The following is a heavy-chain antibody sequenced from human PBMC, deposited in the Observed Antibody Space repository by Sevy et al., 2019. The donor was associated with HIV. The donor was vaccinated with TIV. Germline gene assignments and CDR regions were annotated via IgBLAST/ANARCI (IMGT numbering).Heavy chain of an antibody. CDR1: GFTFSSYW. V-gene: IGHV3-7*01. Sequence: GGSLRLSCAASGFTFSSYWMSWVRPAPGKGLEWVANVNQDGSEKHYVDSVKGRFTISRDNAKNALYLQMNSLRAEDTAVYYCARASKDFDILTGYYGLHFDYWGQGTLVTVSS. D-gene: IGHD3-9*01. CDR3: ARASKDFDILTGYYGLHFDY. J-gene: IGHJ4*02. CDR2: VNQDGSEK.